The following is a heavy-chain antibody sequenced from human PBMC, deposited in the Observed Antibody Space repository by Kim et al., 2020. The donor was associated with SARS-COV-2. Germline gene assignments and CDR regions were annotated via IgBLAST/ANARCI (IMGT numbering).Heavy chain of an antibody. V-gene: IGHV1-2*02. D-gene: IGHD2-15*01. CDR2: INPNSGGT. Sequence: ASVKVSCKASGYTFTGYYMHWVRQAPGQGLEWMGWINPNSGGTNYAQKFQGRVTMTRDTSISTAYMELSRLRSDDTAVYYCARDCRHFRVLYYYYGMDVWGQGTTVTVSS. CDR3: ARDCRHFRVLYYYYGMDV. CDR1: GYTFTGYY. J-gene: IGHJ6*02.